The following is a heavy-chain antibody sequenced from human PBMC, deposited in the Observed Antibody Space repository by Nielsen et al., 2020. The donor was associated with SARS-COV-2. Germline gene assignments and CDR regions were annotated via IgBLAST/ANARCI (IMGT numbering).Heavy chain of an antibody. CDR1: GGSISSGGYY. CDR2: IYYSGST. D-gene: IGHD2-2*01. CDR3: AREGPAYCSSTSCSKVLTGTYYFDY. V-gene: IGHV4-31*03. Sequence: SETLSLTCTVSGGSISSGGYYWSWIRQHPGKGLEWIGYIYYSGSTYYNPSLKSRVTISVDTSKNQFSLKLSSVTAADTAVYYCAREGPAYCSSTSCSKVLTGTYYFDYWGQGTLVTVSS. J-gene: IGHJ4*02.